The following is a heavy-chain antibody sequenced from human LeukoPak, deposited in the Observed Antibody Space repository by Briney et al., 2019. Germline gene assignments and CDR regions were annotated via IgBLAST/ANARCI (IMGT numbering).Heavy chain of an antibody. Sequence: ASVKVSCKASGYTFTGYYMHWVRQAPGQGLEWMGCINPNSGGTNYAQKFQGRVTMTGDTSISTAYMELSRLRSDDTAVYYCAREPPAYGSGSHYYYYYMDVWGKGTTVTVSS. CDR1: GYTFTGYY. CDR2: INPNSGGT. CDR3: AREPPAYGSGSHYYYYYMDV. D-gene: IGHD3-10*01. J-gene: IGHJ6*03. V-gene: IGHV1-2*02.